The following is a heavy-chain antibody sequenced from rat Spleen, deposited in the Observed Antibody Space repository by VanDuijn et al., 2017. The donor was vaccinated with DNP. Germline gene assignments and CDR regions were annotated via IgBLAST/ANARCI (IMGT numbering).Heavy chain of an antibody. CDR3: ARPESGAFAY. CDR2: ISTGGGNT. CDR1: GFTFSNYY. D-gene: IGHD4-3*01. Sequence: EVQLVESGGGLVQPGRSMKLSCAASGFTFSNYYMAWVRQAPTKGLEWVASISTGGGNTYYRDSVKGRFTISRDNAKSTLYLQMDSLRSEDTATYYCARPESGAFAYWGQGTLVTVSS. V-gene: IGHV5-25*01. J-gene: IGHJ3*01.